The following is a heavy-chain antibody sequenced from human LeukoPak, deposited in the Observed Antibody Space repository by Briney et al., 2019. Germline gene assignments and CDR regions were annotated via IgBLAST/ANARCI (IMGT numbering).Heavy chain of an antibody. CDR1: GGSISSGDSY. J-gene: IGHJ6*02. Sequence: SQTLSLTCSVSGGSISSGDSYWSWIRQPPGKGLEWIGYMYYSGSTYYNPSLKSRVTISVDTSKNQFSLKLSSVTVADTAVYYCVRGRGAGSSYKMAYYYGMDVWGQGTTVTVSS. D-gene: IGHD3-10*01. CDR2: MYYSGST. CDR3: VRGRGAGSSYKMAYYYGMDV. V-gene: IGHV4-30-4*01.